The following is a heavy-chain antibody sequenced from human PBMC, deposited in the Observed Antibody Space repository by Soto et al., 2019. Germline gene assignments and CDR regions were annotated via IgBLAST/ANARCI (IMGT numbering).Heavy chain of an antibody. CDR2: ISAYNGNT. J-gene: IGHJ3*02. V-gene: IGHV1-18*01. CDR3: ARSLITMIVVVPDAFDI. CDR1: GYTFTSYG. Sequence: ASVKVSCKASGYTFTSYGISWVRQAPGQGLEWMGWISAYNGNTNYAQKLQGRVTMTTDTSTSTAYMELRSLRSDDTAVYYCARSLITMIVVVPDAFDIWGPGTMVTVSS. D-gene: IGHD3-22*01.